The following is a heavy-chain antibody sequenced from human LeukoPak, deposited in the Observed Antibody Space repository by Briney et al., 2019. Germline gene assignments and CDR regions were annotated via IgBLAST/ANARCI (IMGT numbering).Heavy chain of an antibody. Sequence: PSETLSLTCTVSGYPISSGYYWGWIRQPPGKGLEWIGGIYHRGSTYYNPSLKSRVTISVDTSKNQFSLKLSSVTAADTAVYYCARDEYSSSSGSGTHAFDIWGQGTMVTVSS. CDR3: ARDEYSSSSGSGTHAFDI. J-gene: IGHJ3*02. D-gene: IGHD6-6*01. CDR2: IYHRGST. CDR1: GYPISSGYY. V-gene: IGHV4-38-2*02.